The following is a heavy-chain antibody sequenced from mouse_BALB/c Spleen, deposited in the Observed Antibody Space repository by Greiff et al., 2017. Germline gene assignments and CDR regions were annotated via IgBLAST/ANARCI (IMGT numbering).Heavy chain of an antibody. D-gene: IGHD1-1*01. V-gene: IGHV1-14*01. J-gene: IGHJ4*01. CDR1: GYTFTSYV. CDR2: INPYNDGT. CDR3: ANYYGSPSYAMDY. Sequence: VQLKESGPELVKPGASVKMSCKASGYTFTSYVMHWVKQKPGQGLEWIGYINPYNDGTKYNEKFKGKATLTSDKSSSTAYMELSSLTSEDSPVYYCANYYGSPSYAMDYWGQGTSVTVSS.